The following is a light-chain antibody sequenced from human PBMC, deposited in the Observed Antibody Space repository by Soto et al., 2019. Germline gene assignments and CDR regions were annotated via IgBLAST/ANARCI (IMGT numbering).Light chain of an antibody. Sequence: QSVLTQPPSVSAAPGQRVTISCSGSGSNIGDNSVSWYQQFPGTAPKLLISKNNQRPSGIPDRFSGSKSGTSATLGITGLQTGDEADYFCETWDNSLTAVVFGGGTKVTVL. J-gene: IGLJ2*01. CDR2: KNN. CDR3: ETWDNSLTAVV. CDR1: GSNIGDNS. V-gene: IGLV1-51*02.